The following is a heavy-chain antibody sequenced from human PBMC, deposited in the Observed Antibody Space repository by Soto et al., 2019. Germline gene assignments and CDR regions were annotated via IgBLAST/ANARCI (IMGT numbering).Heavy chain of an antibody. D-gene: IGHD3-16*01. CDR1: GFNFDDYA. CDR2: FSWNSGNI. Sequence: SLRLSFAASGFNFDDYAMHWVRQAPGKGLEWVAGFSWNSGNIGYADSVKGRFTISRDNAKNSLYLQMNSLRPDDTALYYCTKDRDRGEKSDGGEYFDQWGQGTLVTVSS. CDR3: TKDRDRGEKSDGGEYFDQ. J-gene: IGHJ4*02. V-gene: IGHV3-9*01.